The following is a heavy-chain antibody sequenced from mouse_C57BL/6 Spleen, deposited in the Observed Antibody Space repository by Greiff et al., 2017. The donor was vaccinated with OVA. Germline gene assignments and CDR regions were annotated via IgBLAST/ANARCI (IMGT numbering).Heavy chain of an antibody. Sequence: EVQLQQSGPELVKPGASVKISCKASGYTFTDYYMNWVKQSHGKSLEWIGDINPKNGGTSYNQKFKGKATLTVDKSSSTAYMELRSLTSEDSAVYYCAREDGLRREDAMDYWGQGTSVTVSS. D-gene: IGHD2-4*01. V-gene: IGHV1-26*01. CDR3: AREDGLRREDAMDY. CDR2: INPKNGGT. CDR1: GYTFTDYY. J-gene: IGHJ4*01.